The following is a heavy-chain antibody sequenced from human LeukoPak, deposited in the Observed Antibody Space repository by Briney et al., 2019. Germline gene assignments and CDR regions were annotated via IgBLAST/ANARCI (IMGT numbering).Heavy chain of an antibody. J-gene: IGHJ4*02. V-gene: IGHV3-23*01. CDR3: AKRGIVIRGVLIIGFHKEAYYFDY. Sequence: GGPLRLSCAASGFTFRNAWMSWVRQAPGKGLEWVSGISESGGSTKYADSVKGRFTISRDNSLNTVYLQMNSLRAEDTAVYFCAKRGIVIRGVLIIGFHKEAYYFDYWGQGILVTVSS. D-gene: IGHD3-10*01. CDR2: ISESGGST. CDR1: GFTFRNAW.